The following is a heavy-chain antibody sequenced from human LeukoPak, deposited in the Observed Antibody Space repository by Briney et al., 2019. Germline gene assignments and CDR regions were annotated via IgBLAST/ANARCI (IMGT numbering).Heavy chain of an antibody. D-gene: IGHD3-16*01. CDR3: ARVRLGRGYFDY. J-gene: IGHJ4*02. CDR1: GGSFSGYY. V-gene: IGHV4-34*01. CDR2: INHSGST. Sequence: SETLSLTCAVYGGSFSGYYWSWIRQPPGKGLEWIGEINHSGSTNYNPSLKSRVTISVDTSKNQFSLKLSSVTAADTAVYYCARVRLGRGYFDYWGQGTLVTVSS.